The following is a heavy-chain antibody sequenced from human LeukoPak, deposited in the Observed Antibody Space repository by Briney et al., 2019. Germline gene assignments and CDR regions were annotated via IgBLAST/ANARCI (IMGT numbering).Heavy chain of an antibody. CDR1: GGTFSSYA. V-gene: IGHV1-69*06. CDR3: AGEWAYRPGAYSSSWYPLDY. J-gene: IGHJ4*02. D-gene: IGHD6-13*01. Sequence: ASVKVSCKASGGTFSSYAISWVRQAPGQGLEWMGGIIPIFGTANYAQKFQGRVTITADKSTSTAYMELSSLRSEDTAVYYCAGEWAYRPGAYSSSWYPLDYWGQGTLVAVSS. CDR2: IIPIFGTA.